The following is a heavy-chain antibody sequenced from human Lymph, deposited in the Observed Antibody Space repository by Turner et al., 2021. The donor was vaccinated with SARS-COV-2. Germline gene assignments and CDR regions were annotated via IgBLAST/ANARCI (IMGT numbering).Heavy chain of an antibody. J-gene: IGHJ4*02. CDR3: ARDSSSGWQFDY. Sequence: QVQLVQSGAEVRNPGASVQVSCKASGYTFTGYYMHWVRQAPGQGLEWMGWINPNSGGTYYAQKFQGRVTMTRDTSISTAYMELSRLRSDDTAVYYCARDSSSGWQFDYWGQGTLVTVSS. CDR2: INPNSGGT. D-gene: IGHD6-19*01. CDR1: GYTFTGYY. V-gene: IGHV1-2*02.